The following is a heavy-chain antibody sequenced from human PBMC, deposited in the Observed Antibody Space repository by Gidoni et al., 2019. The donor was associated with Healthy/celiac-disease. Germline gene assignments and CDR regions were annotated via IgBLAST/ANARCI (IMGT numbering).Heavy chain of an antibody. CDR1: GGSISSGSYY. D-gene: IGHD2-15*01. Sequence: QVQLQESGPGLVKPSQTLSLTCTVPGGSISSGSYYWSWIRQPAGKGLEWIGRIYTSGSTNYNPSLKSRVTISVDTSKNQFSLKLSSVTAADTAVYYCAAALRISGYYYYYMDVWGKGTTVTVSS. V-gene: IGHV4-61*02. J-gene: IGHJ6*03. CDR3: AAALRISGYYYYYMDV. CDR2: IYTSGST.